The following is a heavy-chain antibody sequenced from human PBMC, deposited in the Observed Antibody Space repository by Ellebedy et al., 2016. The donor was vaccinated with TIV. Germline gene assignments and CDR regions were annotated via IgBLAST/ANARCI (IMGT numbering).Heavy chain of an antibody. J-gene: IGHJ4*02. V-gene: IGHV3-23*01. CDR3: AKKRPDPGYSSGRSFNY. Sequence: GESLKISCAASGFTFSGYSMSWVRQTPGKRLEWVSGINSRGGNTSYADSVKGRFTISRDNSKNSLYLQMNSLRTEDTALYYCAKKRPDPGYSSGRSFNYWGQGTLVTVSS. CDR1: GFTFSGYS. D-gene: IGHD6-19*01. CDR2: INSRGGNT.